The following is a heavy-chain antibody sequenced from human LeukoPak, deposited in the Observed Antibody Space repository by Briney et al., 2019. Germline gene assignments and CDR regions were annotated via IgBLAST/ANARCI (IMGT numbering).Heavy chain of an antibody. Sequence: PSETLSLTCTVSGGSISSSSYYWGWIRPPPGKGPEWIGSIYYSGSTYYNPSLKSRVTISVDTSKNQFSLKLSSVTAADTAVYYCARLGGSGSYSYYYYYYYMDVWGKGTTVTVSS. CDR1: GGSISSSSYY. V-gene: IGHV4-39*01. J-gene: IGHJ6*03. D-gene: IGHD3-10*01. CDR3: ARLGGSGSYSYYYYYYYMDV. CDR2: IYYSGST.